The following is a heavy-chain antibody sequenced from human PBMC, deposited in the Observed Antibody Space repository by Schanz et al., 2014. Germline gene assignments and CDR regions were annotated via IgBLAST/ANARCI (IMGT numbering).Heavy chain of an antibody. Sequence: VQLVESGGGVVQPGRSLRLSCTASGFTFSSYSMNWVRQAPGKGLEWVSSFNDGGVNKYYADSVKSRFTISRDNSRNTLYLQMNSLRAEDTAVYYCAKGRFGELSAFDIWGQGTMVTVSS. V-gene: IGHV3-23*04. CDR1: GFTFSSYS. D-gene: IGHD3-10*01. CDR3: AKGRFGELSAFDI. J-gene: IGHJ3*02. CDR2: FNDGGVNK.